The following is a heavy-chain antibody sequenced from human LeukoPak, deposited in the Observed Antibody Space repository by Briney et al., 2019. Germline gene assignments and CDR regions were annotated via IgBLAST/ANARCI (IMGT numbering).Heavy chain of an antibody. CDR3: ARGGIAAAGTAKSLLYFDY. J-gene: IGHJ4*02. D-gene: IGHD6-13*01. CDR1: GYTFTGYY. V-gene: IGHV1-2*02. CDR2: INPNSGGT. Sequence: ASVKVSCKASGYTFTGYYMHWVRQAPGQGLEWMGWINPNSGGTNYAQKFQGRVTMTRDTSISTAYMELSRLRSDDTAVYYCARGGIAAAGTAKSLLYFDYWGQGTLVTVSS.